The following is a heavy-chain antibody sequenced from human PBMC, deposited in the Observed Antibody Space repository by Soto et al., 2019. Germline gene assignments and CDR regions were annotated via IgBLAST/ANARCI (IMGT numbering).Heavy chain of an antibody. V-gene: IGHV4-31*03. CDR3: ARGSSIAGLYYGMDV. Sequence: QVQLQESGPGLVKPSQTLSLTCTVSGGSISSGGYYWTWIRQHPGKGLEWIGYNYYSGITYYNPYLKSRVTSSRDTSKNQCSLKLSSVTAADTAVYYCARGSSIAGLYYGMDVWGQGTTVTVSS. D-gene: IGHD6-6*01. J-gene: IGHJ6*02. CDR2: NYYSGIT. CDR1: GGSISSGGYY.